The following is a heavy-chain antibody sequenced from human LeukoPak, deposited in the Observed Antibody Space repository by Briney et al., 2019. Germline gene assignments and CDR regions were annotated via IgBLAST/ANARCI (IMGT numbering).Heavy chain of an antibody. CDR1: GGTFSSYA. CDR2: IIPIFGTA. V-gene: IGHV1-69*13. J-gene: IGHJ4*02. CDR3: ARGALSSGWFDY. Sequence: ASVKVSCKASGGTFSSYAISWVRQAPGQGLEWMGGIIPIFGTANYAQKFQGRVTITADESTSTAYMELSSLRSEDTAVYYCARGALSSGWFDYWGQGTLVTVSS. D-gene: IGHD6-19*01.